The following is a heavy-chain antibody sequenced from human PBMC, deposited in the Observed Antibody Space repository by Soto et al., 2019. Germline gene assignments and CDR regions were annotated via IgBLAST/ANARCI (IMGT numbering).Heavy chain of an antibody. V-gene: IGHV3-48*02. D-gene: IGHD3-22*01. CDR1: GFIFGTHS. Sequence: HPGGSLRLSCAASGFIFGTHSMNWVRQAPGKGLEWVSYISDSSRTIYYADSVKGRLTISRDNAKNSLYLHMNSLRDEDTAVYYCARASGYYDTGGFYGSHYNYGMDVWGQGTTVTVSS. CDR3: ARASGYYDTGGFYGSHYNYGMDV. J-gene: IGHJ6*02. CDR2: ISDSSRTI.